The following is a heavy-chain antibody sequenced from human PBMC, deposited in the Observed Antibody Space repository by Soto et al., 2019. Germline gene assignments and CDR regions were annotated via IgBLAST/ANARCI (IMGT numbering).Heavy chain of an antibody. CDR3: EIGDYFDRRFDY. CDR2: IKQDESEK. V-gene: IGHV3-7*03. D-gene: IGHD3-22*01. CDR1: GFTFSSYW. Sequence: PGGSLRLSCVVSGFTFSSYWMSWVRQAPGKGLECVATIKQDESEKYYVDSVKGRFTVSRDNAKNSLYLQMNRLRAEDTAVYYCEIGDYFDRRFDYWGQGTLVTVSS. J-gene: IGHJ4*02.